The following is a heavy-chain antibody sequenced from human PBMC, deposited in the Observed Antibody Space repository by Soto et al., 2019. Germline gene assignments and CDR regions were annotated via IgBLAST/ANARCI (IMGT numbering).Heavy chain of an antibody. CDR2: IYYSGST. J-gene: IGHJ4*02. CDR3: ARAEGPGLRFLEWLANDY. V-gene: IGHV4-31*03. D-gene: IGHD3-3*01. Sequence: SETLSLTCTVSGGSISSGGYYWSWIRQHPGKGLEWIGYIYYSGSTYYNPSLKSRVTISVDTSKNQFSLKLSSVTAADTAVYYCARAEGPGLRFLEWLANDYWGQGALVTVSS. CDR1: GGSISSGGYY.